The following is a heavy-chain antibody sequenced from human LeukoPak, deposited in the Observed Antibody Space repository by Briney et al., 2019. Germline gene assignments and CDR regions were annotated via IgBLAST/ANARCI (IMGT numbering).Heavy chain of an antibody. J-gene: IGHJ4*02. V-gene: IGHV1-3*01. CDR1: GYTLANYA. CDR2: INPANGYT. CDR3: AIRDGHTDH. Sequence: ASVKVSCKTSGYTLANYAMHWVRQAPGQTIEWLAWINPANGYTRYSQHFQDRVTVSSDTSADTAYMELSSLRSDDKAVYYCAIRDGHTDHWGQGTLVTVSS. D-gene: IGHD5-24*01.